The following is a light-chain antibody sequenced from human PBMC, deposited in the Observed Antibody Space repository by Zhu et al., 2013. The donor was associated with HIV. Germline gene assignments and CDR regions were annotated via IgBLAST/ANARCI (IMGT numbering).Light chain of an antibody. CDR3: QQYNSYSPS. CDR1: QNLLHSDGRTY. Sequence: DIVMTQTPVSLSVTPGQPASISCKSSQNLLHSDGRTYLYWYLRKSGQPPQLLIYEVSNRFSGVPERFSGSGSGTDFTLKISRVEAEDVGVYFCQQYNSYSPSFGQGTKLEIK. J-gene: IGKJ2*03. V-gene: IGKV2D-29*01. CDR2: EVS.